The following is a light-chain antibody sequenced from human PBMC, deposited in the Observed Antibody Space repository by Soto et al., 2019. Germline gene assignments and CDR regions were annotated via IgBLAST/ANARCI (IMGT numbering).Light chain of an antibody. CDR1: QSDSSN. V-gene: IGKV3-15*01. CDR3: QQYNNWLRT. Sequence: EIVMTQSPATLSVSPGERATLSCRASQSDSSNLAWYQQKPGQAPRLLIYGVTTRATGIPARFSGSGSGTEFTLTISSLQSEDFAVYYCQQYNNWLRTFGQGTKVDIK. CDR2: GVT. J-gene: IGKJ1*01.